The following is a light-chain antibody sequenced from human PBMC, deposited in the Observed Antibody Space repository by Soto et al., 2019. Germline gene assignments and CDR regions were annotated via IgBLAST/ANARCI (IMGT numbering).Light chain of an antibody. Sequence: EIVLTQSPVTLSLSPGERATLSCRASQSVSNNYLAWYQQKPGQAPRLLIYGVSSGATGVSHRFSGSGSGTDFTLTISGLEPEDVAVYYCQQYGSSPITFGQGTRLEIK. V-gene: IGKV3-20*01. CDR2: GVS. CDR1: QSVSNNY. CDR3: QQYGSSPIT. J-gene: IGKJ5*01.